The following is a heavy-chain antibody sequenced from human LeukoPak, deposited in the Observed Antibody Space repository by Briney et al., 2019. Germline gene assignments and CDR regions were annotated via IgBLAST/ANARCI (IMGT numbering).Heavy chain of an antibody. J-gene: IGHJ4*02. CDR3: ARAGSSRPNYYFDY. CDR2: ISSGSSYI. Sequence: GGSLRLSCTASGFTFSTYTMNWVRQAPGKGLEWVSSISSGSSYISYADSVKGRFTISGDNAKNSLNLQMNSLRAEDTAVYYCARAGSSRPNYYFDYWGQGTLVTVSS. D-gene: IGHD6-13*01. CDR1: GFTFSTYT. V-gene: IGHV3-21*01.